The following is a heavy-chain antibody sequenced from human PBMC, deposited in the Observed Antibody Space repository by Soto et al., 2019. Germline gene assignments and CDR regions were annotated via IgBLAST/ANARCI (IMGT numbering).Heavy chain of an antibody. D-gene: IGHD3-10*01. J-gene: IGHJ3*02. Sequence: PSETLSLTCSVAGDSISSRSSYWGWIRQPPGKGLEWIGSIYYSGSIYYNPSLKSRVTISVDTSKNHFSLKMSSVTAADTAVYYCARPRGNSGSFDIWGQGTMVT. CDR2: IYYSGSI. CDR3: ARPRGNSGSFDI. CDR1: GDSISSRSSY. V-gene: IGHV4-39*02.